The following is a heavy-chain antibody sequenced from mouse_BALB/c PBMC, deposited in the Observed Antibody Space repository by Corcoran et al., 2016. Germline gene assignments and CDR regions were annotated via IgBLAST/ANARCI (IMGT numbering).Heavy chain of an antibody. Sequence: ELLLQQSGPERVKPGASVKMSCKASGYTFTSYVMYWVKLKPGQGLEWIGYIYPFKDVTKYNENFKGKATLTSDKSSSTAYMVLSSLTSEDSAVYYCVREVPGGYPFDYWGQGTTLTVSS. J-gene: IGHJ2*01. CDR3: VREVPGGYPFDY. V-gene: IGHV1S136*01. CDR1: GYTFTSYV. D-gene: IGHD2-2*01. CDR2: IYPFKDVT.